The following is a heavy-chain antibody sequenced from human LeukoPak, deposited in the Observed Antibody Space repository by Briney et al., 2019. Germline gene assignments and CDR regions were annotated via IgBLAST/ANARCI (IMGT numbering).Heavy chain of an antibody. CDR3: AKDGASIVVGGYFDY. CDR2: IRYDGSNK. Sequence: GGSLRLSCAASGFTFSSYGMHWVRQAPGKGLEWVAFIRYDGSNKYYADSVKGRFTISRDNSKNTLYLQMNSLRAEDTAVYYCAKDGASIVVGGYFDYWGQGTLVTVSS. J-gene: IGHJ4*02. V-gene: IGHV3-30*02. D-gene: IGHD2-2*01. CDR1: GFTFSSYG.